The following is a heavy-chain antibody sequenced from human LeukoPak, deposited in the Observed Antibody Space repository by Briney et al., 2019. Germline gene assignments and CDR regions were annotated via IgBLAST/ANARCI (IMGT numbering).Heavy chain of an antibody. CDR2: IYSGGDT. J-gene: IGHJ4*02. D-gene: IGHD1-1*01. CDR1: GFTVSSNC. CDR3: ARETGTYYFDY. Sequence: GGSLRLSCAASGFTVSSNCMSWVRQAPGKGLEWVSVIYSGGDTYYADSVKGRFTISRDNSKNTLYLQMNSLRAEDTAVYYCARETGTYYFDYWGQGTLVTVSS. V-gene: IGHV3-53*01.